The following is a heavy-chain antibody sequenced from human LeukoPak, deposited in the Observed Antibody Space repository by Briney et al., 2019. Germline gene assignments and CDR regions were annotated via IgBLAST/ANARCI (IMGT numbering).Heavy chain of an antibody. D-gene: IGHD3-22*01. V-gene: IGHV4-59*01. CDR2: IYYSGST. J-gene: IGHJ4*02. CDR1: GGSISSYY. CDR3: ASTTGEDYYDSSGYYFDY. Sequence: PSETLSLTCTVSGGSISSYYWSWIRQPPGKGLEWIGYIYYSGSTNYNPSLKSRVTISVDTSKNQFSLKLSSVTAADTAVYYCASTTGEDYYDSSGYYFDYWGQGTLVTVSS.